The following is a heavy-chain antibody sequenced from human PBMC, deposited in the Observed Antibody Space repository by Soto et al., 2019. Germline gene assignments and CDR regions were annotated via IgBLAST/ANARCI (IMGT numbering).Heavy chain of an antibody. D-gene: IGHD2-2*02. V-gene: IGHV3-73*01. CDR3: ARGQGAAIGDYYYHGMDV. Sequence: GGSLRLSCAASGFIFSGSAIHWVRQASGKGQEWVGRIRSRANNYATSSAASLKGRFTFFRDDSKNTAYLQMNNLKTEDTAVYFCARGQGAAIGDYYYHGMDVWGQGTTVTSP. CDR2: IRSRANNYAT. J-gene: IGHJ6*02. CDR1: GFIFSGSA.